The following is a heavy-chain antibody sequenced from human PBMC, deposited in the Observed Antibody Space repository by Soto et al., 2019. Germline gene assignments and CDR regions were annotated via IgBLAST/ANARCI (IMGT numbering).Heavy chain of an antibody. CDR2: INPNSGGT. CDR3: ARDLTDCSSTGCYNYYYYGMDV. D-gene: IGHD2-2*02. J-gene: IGHJ6*02. V-gene: IGHV1-2*04. Sequence: GASLKVSLKALDYTLTGYFCHGWGQALGQGLEWMGWINPNSGGTNYAQKFQGWVTMTRDTSISTAYMELSRLRSDDTAVYYCARDLTDCSSTGCYNYYYYGMDVWGQGTTVTVSS. CDR1: DYTLTGYF.